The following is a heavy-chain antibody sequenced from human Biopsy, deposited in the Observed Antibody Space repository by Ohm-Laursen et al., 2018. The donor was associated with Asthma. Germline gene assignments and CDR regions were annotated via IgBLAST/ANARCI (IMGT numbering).Heavy chain of an antibody. Sequence: SLRLSCTASGFTVSTNGMSWVRQPPGKGLEWVSVIYSGGTSHTADSVRGRFTISRDYSKNTLYLQMHSLRAEDTAVYYCVKDTYEDSGGYYTFEVWGQGTMVTVSS. CDR2: IYSGGTS. D-gene: IGHD5-18*01. V-gene: IGHV3-53*01. J-gene: IGHJ3*01. CDR1: GFTVSTNG. CDR3: VKDTYEDSGGYYTFEV.